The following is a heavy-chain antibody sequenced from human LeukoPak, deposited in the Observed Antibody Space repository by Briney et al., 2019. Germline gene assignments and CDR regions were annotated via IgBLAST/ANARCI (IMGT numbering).Heavy chain of an antibody. Sequence: PGGSLRLSCAASGSTFSSYAMSWVRQAPGKGLEWVSAISGSGDSTYYGDSVKGRFTISRDNSKNTLYLQMNSLRAEDTAVYYCAKTRPLDSSSWSHGDYWGQGTLVTVSS. J-gene: IGHJ4*02. V-gene: IGHV3-23*01. CDR3: AKTRPLDSSSWSHGDY. CDR1: GSTFSSYA. D-gene: IGHD6-13*01. CDR2: ISGSGDST.